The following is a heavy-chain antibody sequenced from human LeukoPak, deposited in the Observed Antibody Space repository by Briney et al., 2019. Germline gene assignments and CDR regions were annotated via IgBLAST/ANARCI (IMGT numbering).Heavy chain of an antibody. CDR1: GFTFSSYA. V-gene: IGHV3-21*01. J-gene: IGHJ4*02. D-gene: IGHD3-22*01. CDR2: ISSSSSYI. Sequence: PGASLRLSCAASGFTFSSYAMSWVRQAPGKGLEWVSSISSSSSYIYYADSVKGRFTISRDNAKNSLYLQMNSLRAEDTAVYYCARDREGYYDSSGYYERFDYWGQGTLVTVSS. CDR3: ARDREGYYDSSGYYERFDY.